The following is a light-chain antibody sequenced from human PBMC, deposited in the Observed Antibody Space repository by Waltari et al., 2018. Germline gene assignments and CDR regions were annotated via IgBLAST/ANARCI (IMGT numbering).Light chain of an antibody. CDR2: EVS. V-gene: IGLV2-14*03. J-gene: IGLJ2*01. CDR1: SRDVGGFNY. CDR3: SSYTSRNTLV. Sequence: QSALTQPASVSGSPGQSITSSCTGTSRDVGGFNYASWYQQPPGEAPKIRIYEVSNRASGISYRVSGSKSGNTASLTISGLQAADEADYYCSSYTSRNTLVFGGGTKLTVL.